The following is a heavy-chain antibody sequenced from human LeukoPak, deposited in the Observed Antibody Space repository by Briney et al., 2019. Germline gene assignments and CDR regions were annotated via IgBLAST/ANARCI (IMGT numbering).Heavy chain of an antibody. CDR1: GGSISSYY. J-gene: IGHJ3*02. V-gene: IGHV4-59*01. Sequence: PSESLSLTCTVSGGSISSYYWSWIRQPPGKGREWLGYIYYSGSTNYNPSLKSRVTISVDTSKNQFSLKLSSVTAADTAVYYCGRSDGYGLVGIWGQGTMVTVSS. CDR3: GRSDGYGLVGI. D-gene: IGHD3-10*01. CDR2: IYYSGST.